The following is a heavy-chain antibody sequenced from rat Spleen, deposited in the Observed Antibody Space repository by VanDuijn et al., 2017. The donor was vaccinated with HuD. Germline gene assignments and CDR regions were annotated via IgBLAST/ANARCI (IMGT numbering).Heavy chain of an antibody. CDR2: ISSGGST. CDR3: ARDRVSIDY. J-gene: IGHJ2*01. V-gene: IGHV2-45*01. Sequence: QVQLMESGPGLVQPSETLSLTCTVSGFSLTTYSVHWVRQPPGKGLEWIAAISSGGSTYYNSALKSRLSISRDTSKSQVFLKMNSLQTEDTATYYCARDRVSIDYWGQGVMVTVSS. D-gene: IGHD1-11*01. CDR1: GFSLTTYS.